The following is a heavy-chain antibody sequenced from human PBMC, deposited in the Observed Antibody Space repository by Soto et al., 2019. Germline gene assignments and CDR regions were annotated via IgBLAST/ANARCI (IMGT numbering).Heavy chain of an antibody. J-gene: IGHJ6*02. V-gene: IGHV1-69*12. CDR2: IIPIFRTP. CDR1: GGTFGNSA. D-gene: IGHD1-1*01. Sequence: QVQLVQSGAEVKQPASSVTVSCKASGGTFGNSAISWVRQAPGQGHEWMGGIIPIFRTPDYAQKFQGRVKITADESTTTAYMELTSLRSEDTAVYYCERDKDREQLGGNYYYGIDVWGQGTTVTVSS. CDR3: ERDKDREQLGGNYYYGIDV.